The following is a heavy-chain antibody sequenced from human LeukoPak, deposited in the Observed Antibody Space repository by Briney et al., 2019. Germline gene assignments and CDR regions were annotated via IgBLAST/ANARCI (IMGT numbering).Heavy chain of an antibody. J-gene: IGHJ4*02. CDR2: IKQDGSEK. D-gene: IGHD3-10*01. Sequence: GSLRLSCAASGFTFSSYWMSWVRQAQGKGLEWVANIKQDGSEKYYVDSVKGRFTISRDNAKNSLYLQMNSLRAEDTAVYYCARGLTYYYGSGVDYWGQGTLVTVSS. V-gene: IGHV3-7*01. CDR3: ARGLTYYYGSGVDY. CDR1: GFTFSSYW.